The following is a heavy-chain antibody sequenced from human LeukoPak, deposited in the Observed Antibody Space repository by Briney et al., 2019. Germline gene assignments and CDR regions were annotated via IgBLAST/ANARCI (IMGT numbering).Heavy chain of an antibody. J-gene: IGHJ4*02. D-gene: IGHD3-10*01. CDR1: GFTVSSNY. CDR3: ATGPRPNYYGSGSPSDFDY. Sequence: GRSLRLSCAASGFTVSSNYMSWVRQAPGKGLEWVSVIYSGGSTYYADSVKGRFTISRDNSKNTLYLQMNSLRAEDTAVYYCATGPRPNYYGSGSPSDFDYWGQGTLVTVSS. V-gene: IGHV3-53*01. CDR2: IYSGGST.